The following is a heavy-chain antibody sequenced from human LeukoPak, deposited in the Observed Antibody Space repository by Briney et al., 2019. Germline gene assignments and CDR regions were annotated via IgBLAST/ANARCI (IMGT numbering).Heavy chain of an antibody. CDR3: ARGDKVVAADYYYYMDV. J-gene: IGHJ6*03. V-gene: IGHV3-73*01. D-gene: IGHD2-15*01. CDR1: GFTFSGSA. CDR2: IRSKANSYAT. Sequence: PGGSLRLSCAASGFTFSGSAMHWVRQASGKGLEWVGRIRSKANSYATACAASVKGRFTISRDDSKNTAYLQMNSLRAEDTAVYYCARGDKVVAADYYYYMDVWGKGTTVTISS.